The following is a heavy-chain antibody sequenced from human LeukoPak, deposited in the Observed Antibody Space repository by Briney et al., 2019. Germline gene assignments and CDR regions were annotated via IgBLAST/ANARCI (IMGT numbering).Heavy chain of an antibody. J-gene: IGHJ4*02. CDR2: ISISASST. CDR1: GSTFSDYA. Sequence: PGGSLRLSCTASGSTFSDYAMTWVRQAPGKGLEWVSVISISASSTYYAASVKGRFTISRDNPKNTLFLEMNTLRVEDTAVYRCARGPALGVRGAHLDYWGQGILVAVSS. CDR3: ARGPALGVRGAHLDY. V-gene: IGHV3-23*01. D-gene: IGHD3-10*01.